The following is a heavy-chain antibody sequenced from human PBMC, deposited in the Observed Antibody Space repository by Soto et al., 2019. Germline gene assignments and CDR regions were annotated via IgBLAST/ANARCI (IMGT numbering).Heavy chain of an antibody. J-gene: IGHJ5*02. V-gene: IGHV4-31*03. Sequence: SETLSLTCTVSGGPFSRGGYYWSWIRQHPGKGLECIGYIFYTGSTYYNPTLKSRVTMSVDTSKRQFSLNLSSLTAADTAVYYCARDGAPQLDQKVGASWFDPWGQGTLVT. CDR3: ARDGAPQLDQKVGASWFDP. D-gene: IGHD1-26*01. CDR2: IFYTGST. CDR1: GGPFSRGGYY.